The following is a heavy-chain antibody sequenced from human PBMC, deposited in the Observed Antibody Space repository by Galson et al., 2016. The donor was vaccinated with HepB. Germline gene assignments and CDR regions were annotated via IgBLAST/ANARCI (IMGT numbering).Heavy chain of an antibody. CDR1: GFTFKNYV. J-gene: IGHJ5*02. CDR3: AKSMTGGINCSDR. V-gene: IGHV3-23*01. Sequence: SLRLSCAASGFTFKNYVMTWVRQAPGKGLEWVSAISVTGDGTNYADSVKGRFTISRDNSKNTLYLQMNSLRGDDTAMYYCAKSMTGGINCSDRWGQGTLVTVSS. D-gene: IGHD2-8*02. CDR2: ISVTGDGT.